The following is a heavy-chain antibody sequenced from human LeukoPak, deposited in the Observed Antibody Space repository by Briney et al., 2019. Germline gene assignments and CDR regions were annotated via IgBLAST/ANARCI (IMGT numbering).Heavy chain of an antibody. J-gene: IGHJ3*02. CDR2: TSYDGSDK. CDR1: GFTFSSYA. D-gene: IGHD6-19*01. V-gene: IGHV3-30*04. CDR3: ARNGQWSAFDI. Sequence: GGSLRLSCAASGFTFSSYAMHWVRQAPGKGLEWVVVTSYDGSDKNYADSVKGRFTISRDNSKNTLYLQMNSLRAEDTAVYYCARNGQWSAFDIWGQGTMVTVSS.